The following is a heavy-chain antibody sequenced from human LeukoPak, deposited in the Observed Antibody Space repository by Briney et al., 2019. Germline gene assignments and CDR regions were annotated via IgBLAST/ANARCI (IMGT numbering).Heavy chain of an antibody. CDR2: IYYSGST. Sequence: MASETLSLTCTVSGGSISSSSYYWGWIRQPPGKGLEWIGSIYYSGSTYYNPSLKSRVTISVDTSKNQFSLKLSSVTAADTAVYYCARSDYYGSGSYRYWGQGTLVTVSS. CDR3: ARSDYYGSGSYRY. CDR1: GGSISSSSYY. J-gene: IGHJ4*02. V-gene: IGHV4-39*07. D-gene: IGHD3-10*01.